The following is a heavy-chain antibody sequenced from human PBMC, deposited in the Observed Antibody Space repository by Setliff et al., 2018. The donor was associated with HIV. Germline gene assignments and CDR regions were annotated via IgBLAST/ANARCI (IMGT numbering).Heavy chain of an antibody. CDR2: IWYDGSNK. V-gene: IGHV3-33*06. CDR1: GFSSSSYG. D-gene: IGHD6-6*01. CDR3: AKAVAQQFVSFFDH. J-gene: IGHJ4*02. Sequence: GGSLRLSCAASGFSSSSYGMHWVRQAPGKGLEWVAVIWYDGSNKYYADSVKGRFTISRDNSKNTLYLQMNSLRAEDTAVYYCAKAVAQQFVSFFDHWGQGTLVTVSS.